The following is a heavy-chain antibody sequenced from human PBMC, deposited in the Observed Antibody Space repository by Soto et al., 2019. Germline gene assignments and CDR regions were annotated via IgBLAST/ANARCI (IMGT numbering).Heavy chain of an antibody. J-gene: IGHJ4*02. Sequence: ASVKVSCKASGYTFTSYYMHWVRQAPGQGLEWMGIINPSGGSTSYAQKFQGRVTMTRDTSTSTVYMELSSLRSEDTAVYYCARGRDRPGQLAGYLDYWGQGTLVTVSS. D-gene: IGHD6-19*01. CDR1: GYTFTSYY. CDR3: ARGRDRPGQLAGYLDY. CDR2: INPSGGST. V-gene: IGHV1-46*01.